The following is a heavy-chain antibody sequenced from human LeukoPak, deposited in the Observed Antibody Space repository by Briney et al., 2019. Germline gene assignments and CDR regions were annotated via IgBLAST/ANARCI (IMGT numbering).Heavy chain of an antibody. V-gene: IGHV1-2*02. CDR1: GYTFTSYY. CDR3: ARGSGWYGRGDWFDP. J-gene: IGHJ5*02. CDR2: INPNSGGT. D-gene: IGHD6-19*01. Sequence: ASVKVSCKASGYTFTSYYMHWVRQAPGQGLEWMGWINPNSGGTNYAQKFQGRVTMTRDTSISTAYMELSRLRSDDTAVYYCARGSGWYGRGDWFDPWGQGTLVTVSS.